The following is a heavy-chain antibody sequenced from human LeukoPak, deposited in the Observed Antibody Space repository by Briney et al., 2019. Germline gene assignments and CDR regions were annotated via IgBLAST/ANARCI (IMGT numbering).Heavy chain of an antibody. Sequence: PSETLSLTCTVSGGSISSSSYYWGWIRQPPGKGLEWIGCIYYSGSTYYNPSLKSRVTISVDTSKNQFSLKLSSVTAADTAVYYCARGYYDSSGYYPTAHTVDYWGQGTLVTVSS. D-gene: IGHD3-22*01. CDR1: GGSISSSSYY. V-gene: IGHV4-39*01. CDR3: ARGYYDSSGYYPTAHTVDY. CDR2: IYYSGST. J-gene: IGHJ4*02.